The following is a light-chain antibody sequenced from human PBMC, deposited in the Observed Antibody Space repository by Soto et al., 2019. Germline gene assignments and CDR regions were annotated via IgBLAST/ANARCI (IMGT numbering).Light chain of an antibody. Sequence: QSALTQPAFVSGSPGQSITISCTGTSSDVGGYNYVSWYQQHPGKDPKLMIYDVSNRPSGVSNRFSGSKSGNTASLTISGLQAEDEADYYCSSYTRSSTAVFGGGTQLTVL. CDR2: DVS. CDR3: SSYTRSSTAV. J-gene: IGLJ7*01. CDR1: SSDVGGYNY. V-gene: IGLV2-14*01.